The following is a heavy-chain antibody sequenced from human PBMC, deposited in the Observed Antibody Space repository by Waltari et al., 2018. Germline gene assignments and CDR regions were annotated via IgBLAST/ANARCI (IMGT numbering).Heavy chain of an antibody. CDR1: GGSISGTSYY. J-gene: IGHJ4*02. CDR2: FYYSGRT. V-gene: IGHV4-39*01. D-gene: IGHD2-15*01. Sequence: QLQLQESGPGLVKPSETLSLTCSVSGGSISGTSYYWGWIRQPPGKGLEWIGSFYYSGRTYHNPSLKIRITISVDTSKNQFSLQLSSVTAADTAMYYCARPGRVGGGSLMGLDYWGQGTLVTVSS. CDR3: ARPGRVGGGSLMGLDY.